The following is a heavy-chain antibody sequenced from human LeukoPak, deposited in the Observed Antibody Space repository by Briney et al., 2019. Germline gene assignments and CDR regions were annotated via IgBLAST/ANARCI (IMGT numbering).Heavy chain of an antibody. J-gene: IGHJ4*02. CDR2: INTNTGSP. Sequence: ASVKVSCKASGYTFTRHAMNWVRQAPGQGLEWMGWINTNTGSPTYAQGFTGRFVFSLDTSVSTAYLQISSLKAEDTAVYYCARDGAVAGSDSWGQGTLDTVSS. D-gene: IGHD6-19*01. V-gene: IGHV7-4-1*02. CDR1: GYTFTRHA. CDR3: ARDGAVAGSDS.